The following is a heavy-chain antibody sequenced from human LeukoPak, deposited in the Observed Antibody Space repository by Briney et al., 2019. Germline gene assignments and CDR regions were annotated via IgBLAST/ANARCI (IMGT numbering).Heavy chain of an antibody. D-gene: IGHD6-13*01. Sequence: PSETLSLTCTVSGGSISSYYWSWIRQPPGKGLEWIGNIYYSGSTNYNPSLKSRVTISVDTSKNQFSLNLSSVTAADTAVYYCARHWGVYSSSLDYWGQGTLVTVSS. V-gene: IGHV4-59*08. CDR2: IYYSGST. CDR1: GGSISSYY. J-gene: IGHJ4*02. CDR3: ARHWGVYSSSLDY.